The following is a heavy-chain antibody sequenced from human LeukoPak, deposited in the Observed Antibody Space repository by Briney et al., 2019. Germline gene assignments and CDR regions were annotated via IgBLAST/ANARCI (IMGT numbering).Heavy chain of an antibody. CDR2: IKFDGSFT. J-gene: IGHJ4*02. V-gene: IGHV3-74*01. D-gene: IGHD6-19*01. Sequence: GGSLRLSCAGSGFIFSTYWMHWVRQAPGKGLVWVARIKFDGSFTNYLDSVKGRFTISRDNAKNMLYLQTNSLRAEDTAVYYCARGRQWLVGLGIYWGQGTLVTVSS. CDR3: ARGRQWLVGLGIY. CDR1: GFIFSTYW.